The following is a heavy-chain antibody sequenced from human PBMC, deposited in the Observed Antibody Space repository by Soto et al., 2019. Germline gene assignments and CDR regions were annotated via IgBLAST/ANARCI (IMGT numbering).Heavy chain of an antibody. Sequence: QVQLVESGGGLVKPGGSLRLSCAASGFTLSDYYMSWIRQAPGKGLEWVSYISTTSYTNYADSVKGRFTISRDNAKNSLYLQMNSLKAEDTAGYYCARGVYGYSYGYDLFDPWGHGTLVTVSS. CDR3: ARGVYGYSYGYDLFDP. J-gene: IGHJ5*02. CDR1: GFTLSDYY. CDR2: ISTTSYT. D-gene: IGHD5-18*01. V-gene: IGHV3-11*05.